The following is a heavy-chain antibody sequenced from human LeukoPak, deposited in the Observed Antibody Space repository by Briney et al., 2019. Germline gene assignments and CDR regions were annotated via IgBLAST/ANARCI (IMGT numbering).Heavy chain of an antibody. D-gene: IGHD3-10*01. CDR3: VREGSSSRFVDY. Sequence: KPSETLSLTCTVSGVSISGYYWSWIRQPPGKGLEWIGYIDYSGSTKYNPSLKSRVSISVDTSKNQFSLKMSSVTAADTALYYCVREGSSSRFVDYWGQGTLVTVSS. J-gene: IGHJ4*02. CDR2: IDYSGST. CDR1: GVSISGYY. V-gene: IGHV4-59*01.